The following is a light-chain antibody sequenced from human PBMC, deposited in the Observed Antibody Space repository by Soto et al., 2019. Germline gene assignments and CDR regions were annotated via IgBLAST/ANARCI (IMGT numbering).Light chain of an antibody. Sequence: IVLTQSPGTLSLSPGERATLSCRASQTVSSNYLAWYQQKPGQAPRLLIYVASSRASDIPDRFSGSGSGTDFTLTNSRLEPEDFAVYYCQQYGRLPRTFGQGTKVEIK. CDR1: QTVSSNY. CDR3: QQYGRLPRT. CDR2: VAS. J-gene: IGKJ1*01. V-gene: IGKV3-20*01.